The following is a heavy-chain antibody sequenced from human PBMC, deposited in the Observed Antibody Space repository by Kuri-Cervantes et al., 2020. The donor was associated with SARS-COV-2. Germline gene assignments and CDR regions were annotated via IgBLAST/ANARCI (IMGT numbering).Heavy chain of an antibody. Sequence: SVKVSCKASGGTFRSYAISWVRQAPGQGLEWMGRIIPILGIANYAQKFQGRVTITADKSTSTAYMELSSLRSEDTAVYYCARDEYRYCSSTSCYVWGQGTTVTVSS. CDR1: GGTFRSYA. CDR3: ARDEYRYCSSTSCYV. D-gene: IGHD2-2*01. J-gene: IGHJ6*02. CDR2: IIPILGIA. V-gene: IGHV1-69*04.